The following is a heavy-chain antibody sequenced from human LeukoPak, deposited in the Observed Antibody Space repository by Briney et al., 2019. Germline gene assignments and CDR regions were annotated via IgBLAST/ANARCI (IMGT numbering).Heavy chain of an antibody. D-gene: IGHD2-15*01. CDR3: ASPLGYCSGGSCGY. CDR1: GYTFTAYY. Sequence: ASVKVSCXASGYTFTAYYMHWVRQARGQGLEWMARINPNSGGTNYAQKFQGRVTMTRDTSISTAYMELSRLRSDDTAVYYCASPLGYCSGGSCGYWGQGTLVTVSS. CDR2: INPNSGGT. J-gene: IGHJ4*02. V-gene: IGHV1-2*06.